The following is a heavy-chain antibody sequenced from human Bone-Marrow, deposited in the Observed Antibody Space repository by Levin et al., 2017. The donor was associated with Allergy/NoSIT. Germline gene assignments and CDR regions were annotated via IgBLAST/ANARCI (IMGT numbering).Heavy chain of an antibody. CDR2: IYHSGST. D-gene: IGHD1-14*01. J-gene: IGHJ4*02. V-gene: IGHV4-4*02. CDR1: GGSIRSSNW. Sequence: SQTLSLTCAVSGGSIRSSNWWFWVRQPPGKGLEWIGEIYHSGSTNCNPSLKSRVTISVDKSKNQFSLRLSSVTAADTAIYYCARHAYNGSSLGFDYWGQGTLVTVSS. CDR3: ARHAYNGSSLGFDY.